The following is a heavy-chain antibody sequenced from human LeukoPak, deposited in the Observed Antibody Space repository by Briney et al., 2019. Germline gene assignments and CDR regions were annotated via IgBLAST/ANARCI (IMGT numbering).Heavy chain of an antibody. V-gene: IGHV4-4*07. J-gene: IGHJ4*02. D-gene: IGHD4-17*01. Sequence: SGTLSLTCTVSGGSISSYYWSWIRQPAGKGLEWIGRIYTSGSTNYNPSLKSRVTMSVDTSKNQFSLKLSSVTAADTAVYYCARDRDYGDSFDYWGQGTLVTVSS. CDR1: GGSISSYY. CDR3: ARDRDYGDSFDY. CDR2: IYTSGST.